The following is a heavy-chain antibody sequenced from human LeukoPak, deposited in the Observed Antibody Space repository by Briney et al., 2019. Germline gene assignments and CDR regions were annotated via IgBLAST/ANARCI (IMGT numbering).Heavy chain of an antibody. Sequence: GGSLRLSCAASGFTFSRYWMHWVRQAPGKGLVWVSRINSDGSSTSYADSVKGRVTISRDNAKNTLYLQMNSLRAEDTAVYYCARGPVGMTTYAFDIWGQGTMVTVSS. D-gene: IGHD4-11*01. CDR2: INSDGSST. J-gene: IGHJ3*02. CDR1: GFTFSRYW. CDR3: ARGPVGMTTYAFDI. V-gene: IGHV3-74*01.